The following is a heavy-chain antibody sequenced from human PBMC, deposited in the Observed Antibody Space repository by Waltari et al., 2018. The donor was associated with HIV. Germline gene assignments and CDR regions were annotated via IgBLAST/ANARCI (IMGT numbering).Heavy chain of an antibody. V-gene: IGHV3-15*01. D-gene: IGHD1-26*01. CDR3: TTDLWEGDTLNRNC. J-gene: IGHJ4*02. CDR2: IKSKTDGGTT. CDR1: GFGGSYAG. Sequence: EVQLVVSGGGSGKPGGSLRAPGAASGFGGSYAGMNWAREAPGRRLEWVGRIKSKTDGGTTDYAAPVKGRFTISRDDSKNTVNLQMNSLKTEDTAVYYCTTDLWEGDTLNRNCWGQGTLVTVSS.